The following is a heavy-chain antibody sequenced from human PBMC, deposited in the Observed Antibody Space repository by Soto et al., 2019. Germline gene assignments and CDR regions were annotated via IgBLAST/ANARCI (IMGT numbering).Heavy chain of an antibody. CDR2: SNPNTGGN. CDR3: ARVRPRSEFDP. J-gene: IGHJ5*02. CDR1: GYIFTSYH. V-gene: IGHV1-2*02. Sequence: PSVRVSFKPSGYIFTSYHVHWVRQVPGQGLEWMGGSNPNTGGNNYAQGLEARPPTTRATSMTTAHMQLSRLTTAATALYFCARVRPRSEFDPRRPATPVTVYS. D-gene: IGHD1-26*01.